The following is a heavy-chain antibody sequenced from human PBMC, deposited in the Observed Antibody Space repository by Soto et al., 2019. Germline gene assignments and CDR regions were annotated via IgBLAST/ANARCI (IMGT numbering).Heavy chain of an antibody. CDR2: INDSGNI. CDR3: ARGLMLWFGELSRRGGYYYYMDV. V-gene: IGHV4-34*01. Sequence: QVQLQQWGAGLLKPSETLSLTCAVYGGSFSGYQWSWIRQTPGKGLEWIGEINDSGNINDNPSLKSRVTILLDTPKKQIFLKVSSVTAADSAVYYCARGLMLWFGELSRRGGYYYYMDVWGKGTTVTVSS. J-gene: IGHJ6*03. D-gene: IGHD3-10*01. CDR1: GGSFSGYQ.